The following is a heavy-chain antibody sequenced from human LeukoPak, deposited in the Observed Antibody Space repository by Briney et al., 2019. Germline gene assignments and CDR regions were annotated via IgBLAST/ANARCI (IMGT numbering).Heavy chain of an antibody. V-gene: IGHV3-23*01. CDR1: GITFSSYA. J-gene: IGHJ4*02. Sequence: GGSLRLSCAASGITFSSYAMSWVRQAPGKGLEWVAAISGSGGSTNYADSVKGRFSISRDNSRSTLYLQMNSLGAEDTAVYFCAKAALVAAKSKYYFDCWGQGTLVTVSS. D-gene: IGHD2-2*01. CDR2: ISGSGGST. CDR3: AKAALVAAKSKYYFDC.